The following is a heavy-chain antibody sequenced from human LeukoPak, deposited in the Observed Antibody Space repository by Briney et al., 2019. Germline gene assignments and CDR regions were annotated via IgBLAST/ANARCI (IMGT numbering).Heavy chain of an antibody. D-gene: IGHD6-19*01. CDR3: RSGWFRYDY. V-gene: IGHV4-34*03. CDR2: IYYSGST. Sequence: SETLSLTCAVYGGSFSGYYWSWIRQPPGKGLEWIGSIYYSGSTYYNPSLKSRVTISVDTSKNQFSLKLSSVTAADTAVYYCRSGWFRYDYWGQGTLVTVSS. J-gene: IGHJ4*02. CDR1: GGSFSGYY.